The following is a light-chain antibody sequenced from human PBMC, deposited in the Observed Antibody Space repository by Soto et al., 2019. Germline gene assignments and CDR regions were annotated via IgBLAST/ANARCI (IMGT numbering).Light chain of an antibody. V-gene: IGLV2-14*01. J-gene: IGLJ1*01. CDR1: SSDVDAYNY. CDR3: CSYTSSSTYV. CDR2: DVG. Sequence: QSALTQPASVSGSPGQSITISCTGTSSDVDAYNYVSWYQQHPGKAPKVMIYDVGNRPSGGSNPFSGFKPGKPASLTISGPQAEEEADYYCCSYTSSSTYVVGTGTKLTVL.